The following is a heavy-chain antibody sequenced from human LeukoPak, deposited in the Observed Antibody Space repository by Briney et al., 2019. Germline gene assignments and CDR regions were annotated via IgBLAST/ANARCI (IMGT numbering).Heavy chain of an antibody. CDR1: GYTFTSYY. J-gene: IGHJ6*04. CDR3: ARAPSPRSGGTLIYGMDV. V-gene: IGHV1-46*01. CDR2: INPSGGST. Sequence: ASVKVSCEASGYTFTSYYMHWVRQAPGQGLEWMGIINPSGGSTSYAQKFQGRVTMTRDTSTSTVYMELSSLRSEDTAVYYCARAPSPRSGGTLIYGMDVWGKGTTVTVSS. D-gene: IGHD2-15*01.